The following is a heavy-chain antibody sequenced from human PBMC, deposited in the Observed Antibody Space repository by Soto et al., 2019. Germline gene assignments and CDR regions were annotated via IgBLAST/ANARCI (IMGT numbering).Heavy chain of an antibody. D-gene: IGHD3-9*01. CDR2: MNEYGSER. CDR1: GFIFSSYW. Sequence: GESLKISCSASGFIFSSYWMSWLRQAPGKGLEWVASMNEYGSERYYVDSVKGRFTISRDNAKNSLYLQMNSLKASDTAIYYCARGAERTQLRYLDWVCGFWGQGTPVTVSS. CDR3: ARGAERTQLRYLDWVCGF. V-gene: IGHV3-7*05. J-gene: IGHJ4*02.